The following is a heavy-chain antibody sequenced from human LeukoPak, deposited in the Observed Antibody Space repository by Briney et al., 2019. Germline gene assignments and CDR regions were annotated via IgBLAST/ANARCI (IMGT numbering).Heavy chain of an antibody. CDR1: GFTFSSYT. CDR2: ISYDGSNE. D-gene: IGHD1-26*01. J-gene: IGHJ5*02. V-gene: IGHV3-30-3*01. Sequence: GRSLRLSCAASGFTFSSYTMHWVRQAPGKGPEWVAVISYDGSNEYYADSVKGRFTISRDNSKNTLYLQMNSLRAEDTAVYYCARDGASLNWFDPWGQGTLVTDSS. CDR3: ARDGASLNWFDP.